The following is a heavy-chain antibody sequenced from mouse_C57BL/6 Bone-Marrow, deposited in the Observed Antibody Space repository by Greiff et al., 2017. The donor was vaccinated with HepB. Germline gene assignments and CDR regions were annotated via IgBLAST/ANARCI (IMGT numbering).Heavy chain of an antibody. J-gene: IGHJ2*01. V-gene: IGHV2-2*01. CDR2: IWSGGST. Sequence: VQLQQSGPGLVQPSQSLSITCTVSGFSLTSYGVHWVRQSPGKGLEWLGVIWSGGSTDYNAAFISRLSISKDNSKSQVFFKMNSLQADHTAIYYCARRGYRGYFDYWGQGTTLTVSS. CDR1: GFSLTSYG. CDR3: ARRGYRGYFDY. D-gene: IGHD2-12*01.